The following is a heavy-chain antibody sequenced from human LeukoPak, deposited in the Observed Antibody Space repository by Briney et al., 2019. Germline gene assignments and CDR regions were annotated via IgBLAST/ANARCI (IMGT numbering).Heavy chain of an antibody. Sequence: GGSLRLSCAASRSTFITRGMTWLRQAPGKGLEWVSAISPGGDRTYYADSVKGRFAISRDNSKNTLYLQMHSLRAEDTAVYYCAKSVTADPWGQGTLVTVSS. J-gene: IGHJ5*02. D-gene: IGHD4-23*01. CDR2: ISPGGDRT. CDR3: AKSVTADP. CDR1: RSTFITRG. V-gene: IGHV3-23*01.